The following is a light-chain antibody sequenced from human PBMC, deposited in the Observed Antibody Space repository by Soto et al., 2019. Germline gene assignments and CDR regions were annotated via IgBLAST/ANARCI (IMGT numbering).Light chain of an antibody. J-gene: IGLJ1*01. Sequence: QSALTQPASVSGSPGQSITISCTGTSSDVGAYNYVSWYQQHPGTAPTLMIYEVSNRPSGVSDRFSGSRSGNTASLTISGLQAEDESDYYCSSYTNINTRACVFGTGTKVTVL. CDR2: EVS. CDR1: SSDVGAYNY. V-gene: IGLV2-14*01. CDR3: SSYTNINTRACV.